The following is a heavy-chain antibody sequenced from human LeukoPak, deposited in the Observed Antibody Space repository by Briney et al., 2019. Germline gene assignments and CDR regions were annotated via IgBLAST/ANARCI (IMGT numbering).Heavy chain of an antibody. CDR1: GFTFDDYG. J-gene: IGHJ4*02. CDR2: INWNGGST. V-gene: IGHV3-20*04. Sequence: GGSLRLFCAASGFTFDDYGMSWVRQAPGKGLEWVSGINWNGGSTGYADSVKGRFTISRDNAKNSLYLQMNSLRAEDTALYYCARDASSSSWYEMGYWGQGTLVTVSS. D-gene: IGHD6-13*01. CDR3: ARDASSSSWYEMGY.